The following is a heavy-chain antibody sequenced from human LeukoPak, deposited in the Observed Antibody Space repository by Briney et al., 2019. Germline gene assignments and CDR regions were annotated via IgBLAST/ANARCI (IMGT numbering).Heavy chain of an antibody. CDR1: GGSISSYY. J-gene: IGHJ4*02. V-gene: IGHV4-59*08. CDR2: IYYSGST. Sequence: SETLSLTCTVSGGSISSYYWSWIRQPPGKGLESIGYIYYSGSTNYNPSLRSRVTISVDASKNQFSLKLSSVTAADTAVYYCARQGYSAYEILDYWGQGTLVTVSS. D-gene: IGHD5-12*01. CDR3: ARQGYSAYEILDY.